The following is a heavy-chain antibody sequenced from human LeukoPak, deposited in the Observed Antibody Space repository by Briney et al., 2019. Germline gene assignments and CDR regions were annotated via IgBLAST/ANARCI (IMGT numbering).Heavy chain of an antibody. CDR2: INPNSGRA. D-gene: IGHD6-13*01. V-gene: IGHV1-2*02. CDR3: ARDRTRTGYSSSGYHDY. CDR1: GYTFTGLV. Sequence: ASVKVSCKASGYTFTGLVISWVGQAPGQRLKWWGGINPNSGRANYAQMFQGRVTMTRDTSISTAYMELSRMRPDDTAVYYCARDRTRTGYSSSGYHDYWGQGTLVTVSS. J-gene: IGHJ4*02.